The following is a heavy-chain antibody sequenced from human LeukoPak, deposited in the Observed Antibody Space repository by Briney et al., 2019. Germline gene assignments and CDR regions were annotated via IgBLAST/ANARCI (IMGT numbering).Heavy chain of an antibody. Sequence: SETLSLTCAVYGGSFSGYYWSWIRQPPGKGLEWIGYIYYSGSTNYNPSLKSRVTISVDTSKNQFSLKLSSVTAADTAVYYCARELTYYYYMDVWGKGTTVTVSS. V-gene: IGHV4-59*01. CDR3: ARELTYYYYMDV. CDR2: IYYSGST. J-gene: IGHJ6*03. CDR1: GGSFSGYY.